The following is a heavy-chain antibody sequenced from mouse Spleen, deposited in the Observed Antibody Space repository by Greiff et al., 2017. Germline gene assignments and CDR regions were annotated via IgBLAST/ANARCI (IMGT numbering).Heavy chain of an antibody. Sequence: QVQLQQPGAELVKPGASVKLSCKASGYTFTSYWMQWVKQRPGQGLEWIGEIDPSDSYTNYNQKFKGKATLTVDTSSSTAYMQLSSLTSEDSAVYYCARSIRYYFDYWGQGTTLTVSS. CDR3: ARSIRYYFDY. V-gene: IGHV1-50*01. CDR2: IDPSDSYT. J-gene: IGHJ2*01. D-gene: IGHD2-3*01. CDR1: GYTFTSYW.